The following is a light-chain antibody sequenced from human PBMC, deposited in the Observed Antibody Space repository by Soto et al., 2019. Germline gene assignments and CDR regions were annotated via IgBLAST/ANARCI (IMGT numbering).Light chain of an antibody. CDR3: QQYNNWPPLT. CDR1: QSVSTN. V-gene: IGKV3-15*01. Sequence: EIVMTQSPATLSVSPGERATFSCRASQSVSTNLAWYQQKPGQAPRLLIYGASTRATGIPARCSGSGSGTEFTLTISSLQSEDFAVYYCQQYNNWPPLTFGGGTKVEIK. J-gene: IGKJ4*01. CDR2: GAS.